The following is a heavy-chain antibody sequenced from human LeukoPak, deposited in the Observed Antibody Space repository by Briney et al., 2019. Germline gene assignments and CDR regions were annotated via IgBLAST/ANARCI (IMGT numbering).Heavy chain of an antibody. J-gene: IGHJ3*02. CDR1: AGTFSSYA. V-gene: IGHV1-69*05. CDR3: ARDSPSYDYVWGSYPQVAFDI. Sequence: SLTLSYTASAGTFSSYAIRWARQATGHGLACMGGIIPIFGTANYAQKLQGRVTITTDESTSTAYMELSSLRSEDTAVYYCARDSPSYDYVWGSYPQVAFDIWGQGTMVTVSS. D-gene: IGHD3-16*02. CDR2: IIPIFGTA.